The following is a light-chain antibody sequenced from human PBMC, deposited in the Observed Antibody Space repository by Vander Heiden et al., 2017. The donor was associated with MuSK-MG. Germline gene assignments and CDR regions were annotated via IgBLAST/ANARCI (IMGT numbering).Light chain of an antibody. CDR1: QSVSSN. Sequence: EIVMTQSPATLSVSPGERATLSCRASQSVSSNLAWYQHKPGQAPRLLIYGASTRATGIPARFSGSESGTEFSLTISSLQSEDFAVYYCQQYNNWPFTFGPGTKVDIK. CDR2: GAS. V-gene: IGKV3-15*01. CDR3: QQYNNWPFT. J-gene: IGKJ3*01.